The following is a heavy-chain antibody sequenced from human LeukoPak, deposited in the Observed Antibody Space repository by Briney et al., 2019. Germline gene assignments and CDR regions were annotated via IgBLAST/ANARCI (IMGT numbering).Heavy chain of an antibody. Sequence: GASVKVSCKASGYTFTGYYMHWVRQAPGQGLEWMGWINPNSGGTNYAQKFQGRVTMTRDTSISTAYMELSRLRSDDTAVYYCAREGGSPAAIEGYYYMDVWGKGTTVTVSS. CDR2: INPNSGGT. J-gene: IGHJ6*03. CDR1: GYTFTGYY. CDR3: AREGGSPAAIEGYYYMDV. V-gene: IGHV1-2*02. D-gene: IGHD2-2*01.